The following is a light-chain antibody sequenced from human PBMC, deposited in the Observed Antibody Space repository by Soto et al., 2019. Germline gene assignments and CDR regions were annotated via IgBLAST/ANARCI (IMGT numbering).Light chain of an antibody. CDR1: QSVSSN. CDR3: QQYNNWPPT. J-gene: IGKJ1*01. CDR2: GAS. Sequence: EIVMTQSPATLSVSPGERATLSCRASQSVSSNLAWYQQKPGQAPRLLIYGASTRATGIPARFSGSGSGTEFTRTISSLQSEDFAFYYCQQYNNWPPTFGQGTKVEIK. V-gene: IGKV3D-15*01.